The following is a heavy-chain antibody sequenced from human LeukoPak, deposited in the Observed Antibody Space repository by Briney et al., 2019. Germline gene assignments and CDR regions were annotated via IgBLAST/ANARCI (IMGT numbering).Heavy chain of an antibody. J-gene: IGHJ4*02. CDR1: GFTFSTYT. CDR3: AKDPDTAMVPHFDY. V-gene: IGHV3-23*01. D-gene: IGHD5-18*01. CDR2: ISGSGGST. Sequence: GGSLRLSCAASGFTFSTYTINWVRQAPGKGLEWVSVISGSGGSTYYADSVKGRFTISRDNSKNTLYLQMNSLRAEDTAVYYCAKDPDTAMVPHFDYWGQGTLVTVSS.